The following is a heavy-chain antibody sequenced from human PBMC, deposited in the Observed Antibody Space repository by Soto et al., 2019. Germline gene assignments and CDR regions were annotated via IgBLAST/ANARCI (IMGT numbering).Heavy chain of an antibody. D-gene: IGHD4-17*01. V-gene: IGHV3-33*01. CDR2: IWYDEDNQ. CDR1: GFAFSSYG. CDR3: ARDYGDFRFDF. J-gene: IGHJ4*02. Sequence: PGGSLRLSCATSGFAFSSYGMHWVRQAPGVGLEWVAVIWYDEDNQYYADSVKGRFTIFRDNSKNTLYLQMNNLRPEDTAIYYCARDYGDFRFDFWGQGTRVTVSS.